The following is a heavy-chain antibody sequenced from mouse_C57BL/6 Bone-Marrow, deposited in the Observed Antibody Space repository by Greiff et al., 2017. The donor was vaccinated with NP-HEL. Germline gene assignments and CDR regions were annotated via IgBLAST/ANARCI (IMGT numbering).Heavy chain of an antibody. Sequence: QVQLQQSGPELVKPGASVKISCKASGYAFSSSWMNWVKQRPGKGLEWIGRIYPGDGDTNYNGKFKGKATLTADKSSSTAYMQLSSLTSEDSAVYFCAREDYYGSMYFDVWGTGTTVTVSS. CDR2: IYPGDGDT. D-gene: IGHD1-1*01. CDR3: AREDYYGSMYFDV. J-gene: IGHJ1*03. CDR1: GYAFSSSW. V-gene: IGHV1-82*01.